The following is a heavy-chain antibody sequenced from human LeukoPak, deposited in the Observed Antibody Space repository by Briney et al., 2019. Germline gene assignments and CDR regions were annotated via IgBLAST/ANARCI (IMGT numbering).Heavy chain of an antibody. Sequence: GGSLRLSCAASGFTFSSYAMSWVRQAPGKGLEWVSAISGSGGSTYYADSVKGRFTISRDNSKNTLYLQMNSLRAEDTAVYYCARSSRNDDAFDIWGQGTMVTVSS. CDR2: ISGSGGST. V-gene: IGHV3-23*01. CDR1: GFTFSSYA. CDR3: ARSSRNDDAFDI. J-gene: IGHJ3*02. D-gene: IGHD1-1*01.